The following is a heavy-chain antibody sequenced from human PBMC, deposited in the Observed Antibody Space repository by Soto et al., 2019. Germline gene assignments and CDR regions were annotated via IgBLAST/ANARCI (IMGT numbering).Heavy chain of an antibody. CDR1: GFTFSSYA. Sequence: GSLRLSCAASGFTFSSYAMSWVRQAPGKGLEWVSAISGSGGSTYYADSVKGRFTISRDNSKNTLYLQMNSLRAEDTAVYYCASIAERLSAFDIWGQGTMVTVSS. D-gene: IGHD6-13*01. V-gene: IGHV3-23*01. J-gene: IGHJ3*02. CDR3: ASIAERLSAFDI. CDR2: ISGSGGST.